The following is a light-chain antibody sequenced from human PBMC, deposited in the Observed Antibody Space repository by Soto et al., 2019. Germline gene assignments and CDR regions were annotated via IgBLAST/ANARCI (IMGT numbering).Light chain of an antibody. CDR1: QSVDTM. Sequence: EIVLTQSPATLSLSAGERVTLSCRSSQSVDTMVAWYQQQVGRTPRLLLYETSSRATGVPARFSGSGSGTEFNLTVSRLEPEDFAIYFCQVRSDWPPFKYTFGQGTKLEVK. CDR2: ETS. V-gene: IGKV3-11*01. CDR3: QVRSDWPPFKYT. J-gene: IGKJ2*01.